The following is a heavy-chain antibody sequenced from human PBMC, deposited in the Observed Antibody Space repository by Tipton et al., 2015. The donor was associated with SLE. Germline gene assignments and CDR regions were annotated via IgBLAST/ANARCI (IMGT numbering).Heavy chain of an antibody. V-gene: IGHV4-34*01. Sequence: LRLSCAVYGGSFSGYYWSWIRQPPGKGLEWIGEINHSGSTNYNPSLKSRVTISVDTSKNQFSLKLSSVTAADTAVYYCARGHIGWGFDPWGQGTLVTVSS. J-gene: IGHJ5*02. CDR2: INHSGST. CDR3: ARGHIGWGFDP. D-gene: IGHD1-26*01. CDR1: GGSFSGYY.